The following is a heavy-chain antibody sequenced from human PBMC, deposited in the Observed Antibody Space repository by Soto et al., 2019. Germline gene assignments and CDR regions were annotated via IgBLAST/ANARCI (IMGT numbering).Heavy chain of an antibody. V-gene: IGHV1-18*01. CDR1: GYSFSAYD. CDR2: VSTSIVST. D-gene: IGHD3-10*01. Sequence: QGKLVQSGPEVKKPGASVRVSCKASGYSFSAYDITWVRQAPGQGLEWLGWVSTSIVSTMSAENLPGRLSMTTDTSTTTVYMELRGLRSDDTAVYYCARDSGAALYGEDALDIWGQGTMVSVSS. J-gene: IGHJ3*02. CDR3: ARDSGAALYGEDALDI.